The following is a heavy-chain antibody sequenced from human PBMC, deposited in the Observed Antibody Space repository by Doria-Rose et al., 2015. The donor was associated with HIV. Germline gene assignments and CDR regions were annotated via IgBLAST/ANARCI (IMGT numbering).Heavy chain of an antibody. Sequence: QVQLQQWGAGLLKPSETLSLTCAVYGGSFSGYYWSWIRQSPGKGLQCIGEINHSGNSNYNPSLNSRVTVSVDTYKNQFSLKLRSVTAADTAVYYCARRPPYSSSWKYWGQGTLVTVSS. D-gene: IGHD6-13*01. V-gene: IGHV4-34*01. CDR1: GGSFSGYY. CDR2: INHSGNS. J-gene: IGHJ4*02. CDR3: ARRPPYSSSWKY.